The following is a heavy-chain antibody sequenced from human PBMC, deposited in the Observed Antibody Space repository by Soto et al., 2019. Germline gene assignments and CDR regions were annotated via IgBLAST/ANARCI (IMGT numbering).Heavy chain of an antibody. CDR1: GYSFTSYW. Sequence: PGESLKISCKGSGYSFTSYWIGWVRQMPGKGLEWMGIIYPGDSDTRYSPSFQGQVTISADKSISTAYLQWSSLKASDTAMYYCARRRGYCRGGSCQGYYYYYMDVWGKGTTVTVSS. D-gene: IGHD2-15*01. CDR2: IYPGDSDT. J-gene: IGHJ6*03. V-gene: IGHV5-51*01. CDR3: ARRRGYCRGGSCQGYYYYYMDV.